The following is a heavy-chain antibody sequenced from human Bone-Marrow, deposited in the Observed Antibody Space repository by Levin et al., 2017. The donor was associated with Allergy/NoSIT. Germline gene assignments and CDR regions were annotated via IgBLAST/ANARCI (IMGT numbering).Heavy chain of an antibody. J-gene: IGHJ4*02. CDR2: ISNDGSNK. Sequence: SCAASGFTFISYGMHWVRQAPGKGLEWVAVISNDGSNKYYADSVKGRFTISRDNSKNTLFLQMNSLRAEDTAVYYCAKSTTVTQRGYFDYWGQGTLVTVSS. V-gene: IGHV3-30*18. CDR1: GFTFISYG. CDR3: AKSTTVTQRGYFDY. D-gene: IGHD4-17*01.